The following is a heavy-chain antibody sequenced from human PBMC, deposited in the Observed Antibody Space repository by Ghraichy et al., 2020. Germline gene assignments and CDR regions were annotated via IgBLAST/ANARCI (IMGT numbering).Heavy chain of an antibody. D-gene: IGHD6-19*01. Sequence: GGSLRLSCAASGFTVSSNYMSWVRQAPGKGLEWVSVIYSGGSTYYADSVKGRFTISRHNSKNTLYLQMNSLRAEDTAVYYCARFNLGSGWTLKPNYFDYWGQGTLVTVSS. CDR3: ARFNLGSGWTLKPNYFDY. CDR2: IYSGGST. J-gene: IGHJ4*02. CDR1: GFTVSSNY. V-gene: IGHV3-53*04.